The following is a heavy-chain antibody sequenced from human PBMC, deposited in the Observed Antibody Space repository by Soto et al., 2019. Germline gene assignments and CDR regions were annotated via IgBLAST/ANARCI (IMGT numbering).Heavy chain of an antibody. D-gene: IGHD1-26*01. CDR1: GYSISSSNW. CDR3: ARREIQGPIDY. J-gene: IGHJ4*02. CDR2: IYYSGTT. V-gene: IGHV4-28*01. Sequence: QVQLQESGPGLVKPSDTLSLTCAVSGYSISSSNWWGWIRQPPGKGLEWIGYIYYSGTTYYTPSLKRRVTRSVDTSKNQFSLKLTSVTAVDTAVYYCARREIQGPIDYWGQGTLVTVSS.